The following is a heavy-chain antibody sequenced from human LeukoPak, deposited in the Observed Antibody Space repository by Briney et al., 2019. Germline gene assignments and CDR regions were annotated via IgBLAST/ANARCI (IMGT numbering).Heavy chain of an antibody. CDR3: ATSWRLLDY. D-gene: IGHD6-25*01. J-gene: IGHJ4*02. CDR1: GFTVSSNY. CDR2: IRGSGDGT. V-gene: IGHV3-53*01. Sequence: GGSLRLSCAASGFTVSSNYMSWVRQAPGKGLECVSIIRGSGDGTYYVDSVKGRFTISRDNSKNTLYLQMNSLRDEDTAVYYCATSWRLLDYWGQGALVTVSS.